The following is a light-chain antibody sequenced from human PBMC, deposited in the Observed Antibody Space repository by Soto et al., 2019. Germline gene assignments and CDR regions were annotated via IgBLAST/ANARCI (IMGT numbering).Light chain of an antibody. CDR2: GAF. CDR3: QQYNKWPHT. J-gene: IGKJ2*01. V-gene: IGKV3-15*01. Sequence: EIVMTQSPATLSVSPGGRATLSCRASQSVDINLAWYQQRPGQSPRLLVYGAFTRATGLPTRFSGRGSGTEFTLTISSXXXXXXXXYYCQQYNKWPHTFGQGTKLEI. CDR1: QSVDIN.